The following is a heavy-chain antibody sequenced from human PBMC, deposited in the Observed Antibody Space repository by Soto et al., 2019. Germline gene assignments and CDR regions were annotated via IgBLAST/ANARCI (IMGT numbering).Heavy chain of an antibody. Sequence: SETLSLTCTVSGGSLSTYYWTWIRQPPGKGLEWIGYIYHTGTTNYNPSLKSRLSISVDTSKNQFSLKLTSVTAADTAVYYCARASMTTIAMDVWGQGTTVTVSS. J-gene: IGHJ6*02. CDR1: GGSLSTYY. D-gene: IGHD4-17*01. V-gene: IGHV4-59*01. CDR3: ARASMTTIAMDV. CDR2: IYHTGTT.